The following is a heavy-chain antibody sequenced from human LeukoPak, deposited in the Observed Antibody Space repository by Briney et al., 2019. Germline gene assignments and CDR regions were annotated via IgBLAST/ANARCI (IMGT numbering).Heavy chain of an antibody. Sequence: SETLSLTCAVSGGSISSYYWSWIRQPPGKGLEWIGYIYYSGSTNYNPSLKSRVTISVDTSKNQFSLKLSSVTAADTAVYYCARSSFGAFDIWGQGTMVTVSS. CDR2: IYYSGST. CDR3: ARSSFGAFDI. J-gene: IGHJ3*02. V-gene: IGHV4-59*01. CDR1: GGSISSYY. D-gene: IGHD2-2*01.